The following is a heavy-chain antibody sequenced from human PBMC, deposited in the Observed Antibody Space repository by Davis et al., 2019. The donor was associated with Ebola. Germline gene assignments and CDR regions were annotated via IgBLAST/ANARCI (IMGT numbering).Heavy chain of an antibody. V-gene: IGHV1-3*01. CDR2: ITAGEGNT. D-gene: IGHD6-6*01. Sequence: AASVKVSCKASGHTFTSYTLHWVRQAPGQRLEWMGWITAGEGNTKYPQKFQGRVTITRDTSASTGYLELSSLTSEDTAVYYCVRGWSIAARGDWFDPWGQGTLVTVSS. CDR3: VRGWSIAARGDWFDP. CDR1: GHTFTSYT. J-gene: IGHJ5*02.